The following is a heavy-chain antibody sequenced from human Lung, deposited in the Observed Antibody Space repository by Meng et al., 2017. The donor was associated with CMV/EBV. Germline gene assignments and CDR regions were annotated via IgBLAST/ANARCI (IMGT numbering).Heavy chain of an antibody. D-gene: IGHD1-14*01. Sequence: QVHLVQSGADVKKPGDSVKVSCKDYGYIFNNYGVSWVRQAPGQGPEWMGWISAYNGNTNYAQNFQGRFTMTTDTSTSTAYMELRSLRSDDTAVYYCARDLPGGTKGTWLDLWGQGTLVTVSS. V-gene: IGHV1-18*01. CDR3: ARDLPGGTKGTWLDL. CDR2: ISAYNGNT. CDR1: GYIFNNYG. J-gene: IGHJ5*02.